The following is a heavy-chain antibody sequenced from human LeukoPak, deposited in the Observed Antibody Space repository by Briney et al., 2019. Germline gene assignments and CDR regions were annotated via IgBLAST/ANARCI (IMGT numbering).Heavy chain of an antibody. J-gene: IGHJ4*02. D-gene: IGHD3-10*01. V-gene: IGHV3-74*01. CDR3: AREADMLEGSGGFDY. Sequence: GGSLRLSCAASGFTFSSYWMHWVRQAPGKGLVWVSRINSDGSSTSYADSVKGRFTISRDNAKNTLYLQMNSLRAEDTAVYYCAREADMLEGSGGFDYWGQGTLVTVSS. CDR1: GFTFSSYW. CDR2: INSDGSST.